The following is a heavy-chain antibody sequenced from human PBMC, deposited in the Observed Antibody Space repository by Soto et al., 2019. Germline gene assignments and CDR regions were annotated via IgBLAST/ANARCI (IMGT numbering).Heavy chain of an antibody. CDR1: GFTFSDYY. CDR2: IKQDGSEK. CDR3: ARVPAPVAADY. J-gene: IGHJ4*02. D-gene: IGHD6-19*01. Sequence: GGSLRLSCAASGFTFSDYYMSWVRQAPGKGLEWVANIKQDGSEKYYVDSVKGRFTISRDNAKNSLYLQMNSLRAEDTAVYYCARVPAPVAADYWGQGTLVTVSS. V-gene: IGHV3-7*03.